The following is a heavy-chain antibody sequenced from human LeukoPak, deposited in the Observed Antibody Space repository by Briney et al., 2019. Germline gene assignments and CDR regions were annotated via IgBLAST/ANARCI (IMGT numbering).Heavy chain of an antibody. CDR3: ARDTGIAAAGIDY. J-gene: IGHJ4*02. D-gene: IGHD6-13*01. V-gene: IGHV3-48*03. Sequence: AGGSLRLSCAASGFTFSSYEMNWVRQAPGKGLEWVSYISSSGSTIYYADSVKGRFTISRDNAKNSLYLQMNSLRAEDTAVYYCARDTGIAAAGIDYWGQGTLVTVSS. CDR2: ISSSGSTI. CDR1: GFTFSSYE.